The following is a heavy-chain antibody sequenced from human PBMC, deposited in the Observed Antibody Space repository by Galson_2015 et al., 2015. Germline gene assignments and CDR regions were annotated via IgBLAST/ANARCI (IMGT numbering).Heavy chain of an antibody. CDR3: ASSLVAGRENDAFDV. CDR2: IDSSGTTT. V-gene: IGHV3-11*01. J-gene: IGHJ3*01. D-gene: IGHD3-10*01. Sequence: SLRLSCAASGLRFNDYVVSWIRQAPGKGLEWISYIDSSGTTTYYADSVKGRFTISRDNARNSLFLQMNSLRAEDTALYYCASSLVAGRENDAFDVWGQGTMVTVSS. CDR1: GLRFNDYV.